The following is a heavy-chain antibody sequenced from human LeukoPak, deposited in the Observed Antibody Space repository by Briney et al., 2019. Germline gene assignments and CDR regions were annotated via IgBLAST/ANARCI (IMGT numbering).Heavy chain of an antibody. CDR3: VHRQVVAMEGFDS. CDR2: IYWDDDK. CDR1: SFCLSTSGVG. J-gene: IGHJ4*02. D-gene: IGHD2-15*01. V-gene: IGHV2-5*02. Sequence: SGPTLVYPTHTLTISSNYSSFCLSTSGVGVGWIRQPPGKALEGLAHIYWDDDKRYSPSLKNRITITKDTSSNQVVLTMTNMDPVDTGTYYCVHRQVVAMEGFDSWGQGTLVTVSS.